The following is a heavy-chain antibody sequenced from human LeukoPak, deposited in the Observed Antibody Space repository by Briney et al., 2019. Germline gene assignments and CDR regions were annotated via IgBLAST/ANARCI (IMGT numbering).Heavy chain of an antibody. Sequence: PSETLSLTCAVSGYSISSGYYWGWIRQSPGKGLEWIATIFHSGSIYCNPSLKSRVTLSVDTSKNQFTLQLNSVTAADTAIYYCARMGISYYYDSSTYFPTAFDVWGQGTMVSVSS. V-gene: IGHV4-38-2*01. CDR1: GYSISSGYY. J-gene: IGHJ3*01. D-gene: IGHD3-22*01. CDR3: ARMGISYYYDSSTYFPTAFDV. CDR2: IFHSGSI.